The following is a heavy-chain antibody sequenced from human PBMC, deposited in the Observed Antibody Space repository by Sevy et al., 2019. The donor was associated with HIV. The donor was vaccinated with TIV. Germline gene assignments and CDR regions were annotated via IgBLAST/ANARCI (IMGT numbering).Heavy chain of an antibody. V-gene: IGHV3-23*01. CDR1: GFTFRSYA. CDR2: ISGRGTST. Sequence: GGSLRVSCAASGFTFRSYAMSWVRQAPGKGLEWVSSISGRGTSTYYADSVKGRFTISRDSSKSTLYLHMSSLRTEDTAIYYSAKAGVAVGGTFDLFYFDYWGQGTLVTVSS. J-gene: IGHJ4*02. D-gene: IGHD6-19*01. CDR3: AKAGVAVGGTFDLFYFDY.